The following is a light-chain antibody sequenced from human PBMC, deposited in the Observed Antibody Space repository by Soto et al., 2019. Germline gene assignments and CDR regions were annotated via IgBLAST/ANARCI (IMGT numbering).Light chain of an antibody. J-gene: IGKJ2*01. CDR1: QSVSSN. CDR2: GAS. V-gene: IGKV3-15*01. Sequence: EIVMTQSPATLSVSPGERATLSCRASQSVSSNLAGYQQKPGQAPRLLIYGASTRATGIPARFSGSGSGTEFTLTISSLQSEDVAVYYCQQYNNCPPKYTFGQGTKLEIK. CDR3: QQYNNCPPKYT.